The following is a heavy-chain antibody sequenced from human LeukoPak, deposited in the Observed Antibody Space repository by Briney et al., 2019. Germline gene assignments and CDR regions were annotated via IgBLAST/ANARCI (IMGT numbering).Heavy chain of an antibody. CDR2: IYITGST. CDR3: ARVHYYDNSGYWFFDY. V-gene: IGHV4-4*07. D-gene: IGHD3-22*01. Sequence: SETLSLTCTISGASISSYYWTWIRQPAGKGLEWIGRIYITGSTNYNPSLKSRVSMSLDTSKNQLSLKLSSVTAADTAVYYCARVHYYDNSGYWFFDYWGQGTLVTVSS. J-gene: IGHJ4*02. CDR1: GASISSYY.